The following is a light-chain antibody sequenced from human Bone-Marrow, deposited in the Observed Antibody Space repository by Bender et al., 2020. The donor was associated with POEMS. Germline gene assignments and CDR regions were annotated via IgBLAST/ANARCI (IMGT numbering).Light chain of an antibody. V-gene: IGLV2-8*01. J-gene: IGLJ2*01. CDR1: SSDVGGYNY. CDR3: SSSAGSSGMF. Sequence: QSALTQPPSASGSPGQSVTISCTGTSSDVGGYNYVSWYQQHPGKAPKLMIYDNKRRPSGVRRRFSGSNSGSASSLITSGLPAEDEADYCCSSSAGSSGMFFGGGTKLTVL. CDR2: DNK.